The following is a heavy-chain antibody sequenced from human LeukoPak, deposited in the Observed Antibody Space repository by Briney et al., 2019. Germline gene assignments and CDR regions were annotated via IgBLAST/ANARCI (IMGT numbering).Heavy chain of an antibody. CDR3: ARDMGRAWYGPPDY. CDR2: IWNDGSET. V-gene: IGHV3-33*01. D-gene: IGHD6-13*01. Sequence: GGSLRLSCAASGFIFSNYGMHWVRQAPGKRLEWVAVIWNDGSETFHADSVKGRFRIARDNSKNTLYLQMNSLRAEDTAVYFCARDMGRAWYGPPDYWGQGALVTVSS. J-gene: IGHJ4*02. CDR1: GFIFSNYG.